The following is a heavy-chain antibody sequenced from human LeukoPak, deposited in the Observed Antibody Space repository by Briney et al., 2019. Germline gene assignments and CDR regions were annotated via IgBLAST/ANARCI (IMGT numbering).Heavy chain of an antibody. V-gene: IGHV3-48*01. CDR3: AREWRGGY. CDR2: ISSSSSTI. Sequence: GGSLRLSCAASGFTFSSYEMNWVRQAPGKGLEWVSYISSSSSTIYYADSVKGRFTISRDNAKNSLYLQMNSLRAEDTAVYYCAREWRGGYWGQGTLVTVSS. CDR1: GFTFSSYE. D-gene: IGHD2-15*01. J-gene: IGHJ4*02.